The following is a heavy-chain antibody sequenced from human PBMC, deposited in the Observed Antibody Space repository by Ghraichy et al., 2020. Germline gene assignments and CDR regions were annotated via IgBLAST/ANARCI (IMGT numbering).Heavy chain of an antibody. CDR2: IIPIFGTA. V-gene: IGHV1-69*06. J-gene: IGHJ6*03. Sequence: SVKVSCKASGGTFSSYAISWVRQAPGQGLEWMGGIIPIFGTANYAQKFQGRVTITADKSTSTAYMELSSLRSEDTAVYYCARESKDLDYYYYMDVWGKGTTVTVSS. CDR3: ARESKDLDYYYYMDV. CDR1: GGTFSSYA.